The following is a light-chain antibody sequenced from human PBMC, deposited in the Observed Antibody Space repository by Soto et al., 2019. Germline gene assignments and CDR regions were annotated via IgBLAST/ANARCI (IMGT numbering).Light chain of an antibody. V-gene: IGLV2-14*01. Sequence: QSALTQPASVSGSPGQSITISCTGTSSDVGGYNYVSWYQQEPGKAPKLMIYDVTYRPSGVSNRFSGSKFDNTASLTISGLQAEDEADYYCSSYTGSTSYVFGTGTKVTVL. CDR1: SSDVGGYNY. CDR2: DVT. CDR3: SSYTGSTSYV. J-gene: IGLJ1*01.